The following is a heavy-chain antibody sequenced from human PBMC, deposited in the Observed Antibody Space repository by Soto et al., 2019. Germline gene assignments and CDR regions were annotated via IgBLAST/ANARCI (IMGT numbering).Heavy chain of an antibody. CDR1: GYTFTGYH. CDR3: ARDRAQQLVAGHYYYYYGMDV. J-gene: IGHJ6*02. CDR2: INPNSGGT. Sequence: GASVEASCKAPGYTFTGYHIDWVGQAPGQGLEWMGWINPNSGGTNYAQKFQGWVTMTRDTSISTAYMELSRLRSDGTAVYYCARDRAQQLVAGHYYYYYGMDVWGQGTTVTVS. V-gene: IGHV1-2*04. D-gene: IGHD6-6*01.